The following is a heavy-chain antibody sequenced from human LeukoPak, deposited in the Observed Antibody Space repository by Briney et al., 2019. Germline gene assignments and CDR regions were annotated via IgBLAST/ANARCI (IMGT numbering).Heavy chain of an antibody. CDR3: ARDLRYYDSSGYYPDY. Sequence: ASVKVSCKASGYTFTSYGISWVRQAPGQGLEWMGWISAYNGNTNYAQKLQGRVTMTRDTSTSTVYMELSSLRSEDTAVYYCARDLRYYDSSGYYPDYWGQGTLVTVSS. J-gene: IGHJ4*02. CDR1: GYTFTSYG. CDR2: ISAYNGNT. V-gene: IGHV1-18*01. D-gene: IGHD3-22*01.